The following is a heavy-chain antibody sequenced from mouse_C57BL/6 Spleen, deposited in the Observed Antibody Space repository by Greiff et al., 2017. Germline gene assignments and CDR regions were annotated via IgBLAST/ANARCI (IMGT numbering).Heavy chain of an antibody. CDR1: GYTFTSYW. CDR2: IHPNSGST. Sequence: VQLQQSGAELVKPGASVKLSCKASGYTFTSYWMHWVKQRPGQGLEWIGMIHPNSGSTNYNEKFKSKATLTVDKSSSTAYMQLSSLTSEDSAVYYGARRGYGYDDYAMDYWGQGTSVTVSS. J-gene: IGHJ4*01. V-gene: IGHV1-64*01. D-gene: IGHD2-2*01. CDR3: ARRGYGYDDYAMDY.